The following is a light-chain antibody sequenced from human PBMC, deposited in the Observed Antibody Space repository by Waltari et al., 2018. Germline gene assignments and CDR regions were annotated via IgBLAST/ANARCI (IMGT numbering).Light chain of an antibody. CDR3: QQYGSSPV. CDR1: QSVSSSY. Sequence: EIVLTQSPGTPSLSPGERATLSCRASQSVSSSYLAWHQQKPGQAPRLLIYGASSRATGIPDRFSGSGSGTDFTLTISRLEPEDFAVYYCQQYGSSPVFGGGTKVEIK. J-gene: IGKJ4*01. CDR2: GAS. V-gene: IGKV3-20*01.